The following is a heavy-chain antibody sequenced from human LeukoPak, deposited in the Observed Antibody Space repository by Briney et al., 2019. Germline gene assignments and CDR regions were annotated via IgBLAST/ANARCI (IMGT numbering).Heavy chain of an antibody. J-gene: IGHJ4*02. Sequence: ASVKVSCKASGYTFTGYYMHWVRQAPGQGLEWMGWISTRSGDSNYAQKLQGRVTMTTDTSTSTAYMELRSLRSDDTAVYYCARGAPGAPLYDYWGQGTLVTVSS. V-gene: IGHV1-18*04. D-gene: IGHD3-10*01. CDR1: GYTFTGYY. CDR3: ARGAPGAPLYDY. CDR2: ISTRSGDS.